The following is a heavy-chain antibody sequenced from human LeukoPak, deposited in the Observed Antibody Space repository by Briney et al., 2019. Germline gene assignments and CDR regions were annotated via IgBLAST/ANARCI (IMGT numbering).Heavy chain of an antibody. CDR2: INHSGST. V-gene: IGHV4-34*01. J-gene: IGHJ4*02. D-gene: IGHD6-19*01. Sequence: SETLSLTCAVYGGSFSGYYWSWIRQPPGKGLEWIGEINHSGSTNYNPSLKSRVTISVDTSKNQFSLKLSSVTAADTAVYYCARRYSSGWYHFDYWGQGTLVTVSS. CDR1: GGSFSGYY. CDR3: ARRYSSGWYHFDY.